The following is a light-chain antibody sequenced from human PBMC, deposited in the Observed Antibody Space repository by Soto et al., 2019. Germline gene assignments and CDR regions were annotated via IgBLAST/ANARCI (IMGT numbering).Light chain of an antibody. CDR2: EVS. Sequence: QSVLTQPPSASGSPGQSVTISCTGTSSDVGGYKDVSWYQQHPGKAPKLMIYEVSKRPSGVPDRFSGSKSGNTASLTVAGLQAEDEADSYCSSYAGSNNLRLFGVGTKLTVL. V-gene: IGLV2-8*01. J-gene: IGLJ2*01. CDR3: SSYAGSNNLRL. CDR1: SSDVGGYKD.